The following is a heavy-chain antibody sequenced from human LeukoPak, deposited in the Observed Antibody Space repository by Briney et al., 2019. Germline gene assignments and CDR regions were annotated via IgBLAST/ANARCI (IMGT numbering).Heavy chain of an antibody. V-gene: IGHV4-39*01. D-gene: IGHD5-12*01. CDR3: ASDGEGYHSRYYYYYYMDV. CDR1: GGSISSSSYY. J-gene: IGHJ6*03. CDR2: IYYSGCT. Sequence: SETLSLTCTVSGGSISSSSYYWGWIRQPPGKGLEWIGSIYYSGCTYYNPSLKSRVTISVDTSKNQFSLKLSSVTAADTAVYYCASDGEGYHSRYYYYYYMDVWGKGTTVTVSS.